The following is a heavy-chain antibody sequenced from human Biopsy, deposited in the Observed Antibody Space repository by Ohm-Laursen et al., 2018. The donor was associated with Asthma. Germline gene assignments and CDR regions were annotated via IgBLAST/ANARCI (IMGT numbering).Heavy chain of an antibody. CDR1: GFSFDDCA. CDR2: ISWNSGNI. J-gene: IGHJ4*01. Sequence: SLRLSCTASGFSFDDCAMHWVRQAPGKGLEWVSSISWNSGNIDYADSVKGRFTISRDNAKNSLYLQMQSLRPEDAAFYYCAKSADYYDSTDYLDFWGRGTLVTVSS. CDR3: AKSADYYDSTDYLDF. V-gene: IGHV3-9*01. D-gene: IGHD3-22*01.